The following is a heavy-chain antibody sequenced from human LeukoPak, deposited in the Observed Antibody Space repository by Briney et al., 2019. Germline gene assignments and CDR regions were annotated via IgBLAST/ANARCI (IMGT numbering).Heavy chain of an antibody. Sequence: AETLSLTCSVSDGSINRDYWSWIRQSPGKGLEWIGHIYYTGRTNYSPSLKSRVTISLDTPKSQFSLKVHSMTAADTAIYYCARQVASSAYAFDIWGQGTLVIVSA. V-gene: IGHV4-59*08. CDR2: IYYTGRT. D-gene: IGHD5-12*01. J-gene: IGHJ3*02. CDR3: ARQVASSAYAFDI. CDR1: DGSINRDY.